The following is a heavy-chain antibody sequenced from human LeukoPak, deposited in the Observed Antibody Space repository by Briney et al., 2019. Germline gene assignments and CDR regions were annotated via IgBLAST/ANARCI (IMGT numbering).Heavy chain of an antibody. J-gene: IGHJ6*03. Sequence: PGGSLRLSCAASGFTFNSFTMNWVRQAPGKGLEWVSSISSSSSYIYYAGSLKGRFTISRDNAKNSLYLQMNSLRAEDTAIYYCARDPYNGNYGDSYYYYMDVWGKGTTVTISS. V-gene: IGHV3-21*01. CDR2: ISSSSSYI. D-gene: IGHD1-26*01. CDR1: GFTFNSFT. CDR3: ARDPYNGNYGDSYYYYMDV.